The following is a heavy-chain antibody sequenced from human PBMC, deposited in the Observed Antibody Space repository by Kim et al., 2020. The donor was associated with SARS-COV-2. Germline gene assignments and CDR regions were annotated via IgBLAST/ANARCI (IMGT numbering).Heavy chain of an antibody. CDR1: GFTFSSYG. CDR2: IWYDGSNK. J-gene: IGHJ6*02. V-gene: IGHV3-33*01. CDR3: AREDLDTAMVRPYYYYGMDV. D-gene: IGHD5-18*01. Sequence: GGSLRLSCAASGFTFSSYGMHWVRQAPGKGLEWVAVIWYDGSNKYYADSVKGRFTISRDNSKNTLYLQMNSLRAEDTAVYYCAREDLDTAMVRPYYYYGMDVWGQGTTVTVSS.